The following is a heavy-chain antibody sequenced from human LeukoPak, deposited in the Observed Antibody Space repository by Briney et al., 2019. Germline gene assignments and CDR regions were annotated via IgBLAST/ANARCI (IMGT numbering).Heavy chain of an antibody. CDR3: ARGYYSGYDPNYDY. CDR2: MNSNSGDT. D-gene: IGHD5-12*01. V-gene: IGHV1-8*01. Sequence: ASVKVSCKASGYTFTTYDFNWVRQATGQGLEWMGWMNSNSGDTGYAQKFQGRVTMTRNTSISTAYMELSSLRSEDTAVYYCARGYYSGYDPNYDYWGQGTLVTVSS. CDR1: GYTFTTYD. J-gene: IGHJ4*02.